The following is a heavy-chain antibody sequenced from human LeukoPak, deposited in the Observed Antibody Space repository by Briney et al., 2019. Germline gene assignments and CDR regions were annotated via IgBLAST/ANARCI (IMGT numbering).Heavy chain of an antibody. CDR3: AKAPYGGNPYSWFDP. V-gene: IGHV3-30*18. CDR2: ISYDGSNK. CDR1: GFTFSSYG. J-gene: IGHJ5*02. D-gene: IGHD4-23*01. Sequence: GRSLRLSCAASGFTFSSYGMHWVRQAPGKGLEWVAVISYDGSNKYYADSVKGRFTISRDNSKNTQYLQMNSLRAEDTAVYYCAKAPYGGNPYSWFDPWGQGTLVTVSS.